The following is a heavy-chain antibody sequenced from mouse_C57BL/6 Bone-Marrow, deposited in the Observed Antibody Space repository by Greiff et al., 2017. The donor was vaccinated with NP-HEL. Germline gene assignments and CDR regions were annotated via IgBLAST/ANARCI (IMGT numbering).Heavy chain of an antibody. CDR3: ARGQLRLDYFDY. V-gene: IGHV1-55*01. CDR1: GYTFTSYW. D-gene: IGHD3-2*02. J-gene: IGHJ2*01. CDR2: IYPGSGST. Sequence: VQLQQPGAELVQPGASVKMSCKASGYTFTSYWITWVKQRPGQGLEWIGDIYPGSGSTNYYEKFKSKATLTVDTSSSTAYMQLSSLTSEDSAVYYCARGQLRLDYFDYWGQGTTLTVSS.